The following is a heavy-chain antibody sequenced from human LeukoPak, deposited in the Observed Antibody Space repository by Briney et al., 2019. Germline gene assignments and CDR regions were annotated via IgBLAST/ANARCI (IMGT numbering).Heavy chain of an antibody. Sequence: PGGSLRLSCAASGFTLSGYGMNWVRQAPGKGLEWVSYISSSSSTIYYPDSVKGRFTISRDNAKNSLYLQMNSLRAEDTAMYYCARQGSGSPIDYWGQGTLVTVSS. J-gene: IGHJ4*02. CDR1: GFTLSGYG. CDR2: ISSSSSTI. V-gene: IGHV3-48*04. CDR3: ARQGSGSPIDY. D-gene: IGHD3-10*01.